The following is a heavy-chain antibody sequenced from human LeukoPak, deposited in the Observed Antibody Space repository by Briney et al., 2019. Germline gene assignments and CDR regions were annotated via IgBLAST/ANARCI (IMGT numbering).Heavy chain of an antibody. V-gene: IGHV3-23*01. CDR1: GFTFSSYA. CDR2: ISGSGGST. J-gene: IGHJ5*02. Sequence: GGSLRLSCAASGFTFSSYAMSWVRQAPGKGLGWVSAISGSGGSTYYADSVKGRFTISRDNSKNTLYLQMNSLRAEDTAVYYCAKERYYGSGSYYKVNWFDPWGQGTLVTASS. D-gene: IGHD3-10*01. CDR3: AKERYYGSGSYYKVNWFDP.